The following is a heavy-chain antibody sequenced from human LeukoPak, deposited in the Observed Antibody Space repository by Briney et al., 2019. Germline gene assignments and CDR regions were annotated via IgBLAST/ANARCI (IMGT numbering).Heavy chain of an antibody. J-gene: IGHJ4*02. CDR1: GGTFSSYA. CDR3: AREPHYDILTGYYFLDY. D-gene: IGHD3-9*01. CDR2: IIPIFGTA. V-gene: IGHV1-69*13. Sequence: GASVKVSCKASGGTFSSYAISWVRQAPGQGLEWMGGIIPIFGTANYAQKFQGRVTITADESTSTAYMELSSLRSEDTAVYYCAREPHYDILTGYYFLDYWGQGTLVTVSS.